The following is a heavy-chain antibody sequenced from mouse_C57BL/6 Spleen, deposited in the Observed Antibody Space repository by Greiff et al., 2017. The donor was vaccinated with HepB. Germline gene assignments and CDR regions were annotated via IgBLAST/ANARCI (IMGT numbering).Heavy chain of an antibody. CDR3: ASHYDYAWFAY. CDR1: GYSFTGYY. V-gene: IGHV1-42*01. CDR2: INPSTGGT. Sequence: EVRLVESGPELVKPGASVKISCKASGYSFTGYYMNWVKQSPEKSLEWIGEINPSTGGTTYNQKFKAKATLTVDKSSSTAYMQLKSLTSEDSAVYSCASHYDYAWFAYWGQGSLVTVSA. D-gene: IGHD2-4*01. J-gene: IGHJ3*01.